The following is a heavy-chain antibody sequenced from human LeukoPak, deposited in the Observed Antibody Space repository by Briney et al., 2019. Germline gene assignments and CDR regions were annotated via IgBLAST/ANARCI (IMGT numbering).Heavy chain of an antibody. J-gene: IGHJ4*02. D-gene: IGHD5-24*01. V-gene: IGHV1-69*05. CDR2: IIPIFGTA. CDR1: GGTFSSYA. CDR3: ARVGEMATITGGYYFDY. Sequence: SVKVSCKASGGTFSSYAISWVRQAPGQGLEWMGGIIPIFGTANYAQKFQGRVTITTDESTSTAYMELSSLRSEDTAVYYCARVGEMATITGGYYFDYWGQGTLVTVSS.